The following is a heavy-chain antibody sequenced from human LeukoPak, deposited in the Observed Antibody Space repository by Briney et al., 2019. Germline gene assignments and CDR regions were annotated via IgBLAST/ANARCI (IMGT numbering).Heavy chain of an antibody. Sequence: SQTLSLTCTVSGGSISSGGYYWSWIRQHPGKGLEWIGYIYYSGSTYYNPSLKSRVTISVDASKNQFSLKLSSVTAADTAVYYCARARRLRADYWGQGTLVTVSS. CDR3: ARARRLRADY. D-gene: IGHD3-22*01. V-gene: IGHV4-31*03. CDR2: IYYSGST. CDR1: GGSISSGGYY. J-gene: IGHJ4*02.